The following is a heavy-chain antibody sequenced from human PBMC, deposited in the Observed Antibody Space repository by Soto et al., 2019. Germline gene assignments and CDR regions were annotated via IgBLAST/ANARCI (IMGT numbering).Heavy chain of an antibody. CDR3: ARGFVVVTATQTDAFDI. J-gene: IGHJ3*02. V-gene: IGHV3-66*01. CDR1: GFTVSSNY. D-gene: IGHD2-21*02. Sequence: EVQLVESGGGLVQPGGSLRLSCAASGFTVSSNYMSWVRQAPGKGLEWVSVISSGTYYADSVKGRFTISRDNSKNTLYLQMNSLRAEDTAVYYCARGFVVVTATQTDAFDIWGQGTMVTVSS. CDR2: ISSGT.